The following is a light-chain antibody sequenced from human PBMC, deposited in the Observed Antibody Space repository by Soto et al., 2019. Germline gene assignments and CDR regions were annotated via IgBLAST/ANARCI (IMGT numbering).Light chain of an antibody. V-gene: IGKV1-5*03. CDR1: HSISNY. CDR3: QQYNSWT. Sequence: DIQMTQSPSTLSASVGDRVTITCRASHSISNYLNWYHQKPGKAPKLLIYKASSLESGVPSRFSGSGSGTEFTLTISSLQPDDFATYYCQQYNSWTFGQGTKVDIK. CDR2: KAS. J-gene: IGKJ1*01.